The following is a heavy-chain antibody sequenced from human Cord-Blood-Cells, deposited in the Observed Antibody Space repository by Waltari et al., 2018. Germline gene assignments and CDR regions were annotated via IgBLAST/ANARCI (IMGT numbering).Heavy chain of an antibody. J-gene: IGHJ5*02. D-gene: IGHD6-13*01. V-gene: IGHV3-23*01. CDR3: AKDGTPAANWFDP. CDR1: GFTFSSYA. Sequence: EVQLLESGGGLVQPGGSLRLSCAASGFTFSSYAMSWVGQAPGKWLELVAAIRGSGGSTYYADSVKGRFTISRDNSKNTLYLQMNSLRAEDTAVYYCAKDGTPAANWFDPWGQGTLVTVSS. CDR2: IRGSGGST.